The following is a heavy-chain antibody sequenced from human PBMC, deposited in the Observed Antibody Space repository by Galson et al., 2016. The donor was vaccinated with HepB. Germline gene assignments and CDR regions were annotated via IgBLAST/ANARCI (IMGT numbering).Heavy chain of an antibody. J-gene: IGHJ4*02. D-gene: IGHD3-22*01. V-gene: IGHV3-49*03. CDR3: TRSDYYDSSGPPGY. CDR2: IRSKTYGGTT. Sequence: SLRLSCAGSGFTFGDYAMNWFRQAPGKGLEWVAFIRSKTYGGTTKYAASVKGRFTISRHDSNSIAYLQMNSLKTEDTAVYYCTRSDYYDSSGPPGYWGQGTPVTVSS. CDR1: GFTFGDYA.